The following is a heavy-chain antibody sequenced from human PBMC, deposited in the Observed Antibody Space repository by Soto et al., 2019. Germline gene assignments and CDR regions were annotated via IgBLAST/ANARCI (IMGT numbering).Heavy chain of an antibody. CDR2: IYWNDDK. CDR1: GFSLTTSGVG. D-gene: IGHD3-9*01. CDR3: AHAPRYYNFLTGYYSSLDY. V-gene: IGHV2-5*01. J-gene: IGHJ4*02. Sequence: SGPTLVNPTHTLTLTCTFSGFSLTTSGVGVGWIRQPPGKALEFIALIYWNDDKRYSPSLRSKLTITKDTSKNRVVLTMTNMDPVDTATYFCAHAPRYYNFLTGYYSSLDYWGRGTLVTVSS.